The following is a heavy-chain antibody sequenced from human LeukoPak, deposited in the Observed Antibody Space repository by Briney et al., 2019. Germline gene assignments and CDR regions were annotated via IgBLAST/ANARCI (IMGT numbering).Heavy chain of an antibody. CDR2: IYYSGST. V-gene: IGHV4-59*01. D-gene: IGHD6-13*01. CDR3: ARSLAAAGTDGMDV. J-gene: IGHJ6*02. CDR1: GGSISSYY. Sequence: SETLSLTCTVSGGSISSYYWSWVRQPPGKGLEWIGYIYYSGSTNYNPSLKSRVTISVDTSKKQFSLKLRSVTAADTAVYYCARSLAAAGTDGMDVWGQGTTVTVSS.